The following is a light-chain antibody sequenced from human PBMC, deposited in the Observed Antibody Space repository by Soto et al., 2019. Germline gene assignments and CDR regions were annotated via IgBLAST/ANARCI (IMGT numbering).Light chain of an antibody. CDR3: QQYNIYPLT. Sequence: DVQMTQSPSSLSAFVGERVTITCLARKDLNSYLAWYQQKPGNAPKSLIYAASSLQTGVPSRFSGSESGTDFTLTISNLQPEDSATYYCQQYNIYPLTFGGGTKVEIK. J-gene: IGKJ4*01. CDR2: AAS. CDR1: KDLNSY. V-gene: IGKV1D-16*01.